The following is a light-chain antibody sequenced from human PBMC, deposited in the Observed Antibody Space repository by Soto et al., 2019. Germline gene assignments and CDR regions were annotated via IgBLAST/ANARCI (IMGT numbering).Light chain of an antibody. Sequence: QSALTQPASVSGSPGQSITISCSGTSSDVGSSNLVSWYQQHPGKAPKLIIFEGDRRPSGVSGRFSGSKSGNTASLTISGRPAEDEADYCCCSFARRTTFYVFGTGTKLTVL. CDR2: EGD. CDR3: CSFARRTTFYV. CDR1: SSDVGSSNL. J-gene: IGLJ1*01. V-gene: IGLV2-23*01.